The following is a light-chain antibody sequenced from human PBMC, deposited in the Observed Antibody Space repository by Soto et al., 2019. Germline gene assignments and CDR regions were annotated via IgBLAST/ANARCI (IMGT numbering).Light chain of an antibody. J-gene: IGLJ1*01. CDR3: CSYAGSYSYV. V-gene: IGLV2-11*01. CDR2: DVS. Sequence: HSVLTQPRSVSGSPGQSVTISCTGTSSDVGGYNYVSWYQEQPGKAPKLMIYDVSKRPSGVPDRFSGSKSGNTASLTISGLQAEDEADYYCCSYAGSYSYVFGTGTKV. CDR1: SSDVGGYNY.